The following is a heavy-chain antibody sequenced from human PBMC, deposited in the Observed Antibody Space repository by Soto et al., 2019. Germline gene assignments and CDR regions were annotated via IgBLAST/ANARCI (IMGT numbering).Heavy chain of an antibody. Sequence: GGSLRLSCAASGFTFSSYAMSWVRQAPGKGLEWVSAISGSGGSTYYADSVKGRFTISRDNSKNTLYLQMNSLRAEDTAVYYCAKDATIAPEDIVVVVAATVYMDVWGKGTTVTVSS. D-gene: IGHD2-15*01. CDR1: GFTFSSYA. V-gene: IGHV3-23*01. CDR3: AKDATIAPEDIVVVVAATVYMDV. CDR2: ISGSGGST. J-gene: IGHJ6*03.